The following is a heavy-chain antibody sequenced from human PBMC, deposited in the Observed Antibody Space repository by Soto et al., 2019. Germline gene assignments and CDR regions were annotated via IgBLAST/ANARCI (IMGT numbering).Heavy chain of an antibody. CDR2: INPNSGGT. Sequence: QVQLVQSGAEVKKPGASVKVSCKASGYTFTGYYMHWVRQAPGQGLEWMGWINPNSGGTNYAQKFQGWVTMTRDTSISTAYMELSRLRSDDTAVYYCAGCITMVRGAPERYGMDVWGQGTTVTVSS. CDR1: GYTFTGYY. J-gene: IGHJ6*02. CDR3: AGCITMVRGAPERYGMDV. V-gene: IGHV1-2*04. D-gene: IGHD3-10*01.